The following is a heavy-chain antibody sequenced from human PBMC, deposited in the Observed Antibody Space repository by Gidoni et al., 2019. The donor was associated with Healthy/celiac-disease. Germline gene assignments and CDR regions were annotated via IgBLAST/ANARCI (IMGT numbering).Heavy chain of an antibody. CDR2: IYYSGST. V-gene: IGHV4-59*01. CDR1: GGSISSYY. D-gene: IGHD2-15*01. CDR3: ASGYCSGGSCFDY. Sequence: QVQLQESGPGLVKPSETLSLTCTVSGGSISSYYWRWIRQPPGKGLEWIWYIYYSGSTNYNPSLKSRVTISVDTSKNQFSLKLSSVTAADTAVYYCASGYCSGGSCFDYWGQGTLVTVSS. J-gene: IGHJ4*02.